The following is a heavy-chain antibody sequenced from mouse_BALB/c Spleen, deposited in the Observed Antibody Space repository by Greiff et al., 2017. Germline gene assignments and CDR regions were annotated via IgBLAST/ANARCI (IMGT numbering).Heavy chain of an antibody. CDR2: IYPYNGGT. J-gene: IGHJ3*01. CDR1: GYTFTDYN. V-gene: IGHV1S29*02. CDR3: AREYDYDEFAY. D-gene: IGHD2-4*01. Sequence: EVQVVESGPELVKPGASVKISCKASGYTFTDYNMHWVKQSHGKSLEWIGYIYPYNGGTGYNQKFKSKATLTVDNSSSTAYMELRSLTSEDSAVYYCAREYDYDEFAYWGQGTLVTVSA.